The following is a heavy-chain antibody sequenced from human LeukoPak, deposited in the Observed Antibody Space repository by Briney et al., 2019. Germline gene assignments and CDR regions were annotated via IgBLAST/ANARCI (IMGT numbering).Heavy chain of an antibody. CDR2: IYYSGST. V-gene: IGHV4-31*03. CDR3: ARDKGYYDINAFDI. Sequence: PSETLSLTCTVSGGSISSGGYYWSWIRQHPGKGLEWIGYIYYSGSTYYNPSLKSRVTISVDTSKNQFSLKLSSVTAADTAVYYCARDKGYYDINAFDIWGQGTMVTVSS. D-gene: IGHD3-9*01. J-gene: IGHJ3*02. CDR1: GGSISSGGYY.